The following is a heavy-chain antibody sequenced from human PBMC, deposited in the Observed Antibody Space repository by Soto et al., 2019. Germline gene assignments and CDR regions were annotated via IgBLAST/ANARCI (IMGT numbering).Heavy chain of an antibody. Sequence: EVQLVESGGGLVQPGRSLRLSCVVSGLTFDDYAMHWVRQAPGKGLGWVAGISWSGDNIAYADSVKGRFIISRDNANNSQYLQLNRLRAEDTALYYCAKGHSSSDTYYYYYGMDVWGQGNTVTVSS. CDR3: AKGHSSSDTYYYYYGMDV. V-gene: IGHV3-9*01. CDR2: ISWSGDNI. D-gene: IGHD6-6*01. J-gene: IGHJ6*02. CDR1: GLTFDDYA.